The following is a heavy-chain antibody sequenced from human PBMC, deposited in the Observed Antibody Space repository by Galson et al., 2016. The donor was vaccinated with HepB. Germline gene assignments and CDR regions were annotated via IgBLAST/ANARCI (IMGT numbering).Heavy chain of an antibody. CDR3: ARFGGSRNAFDV. D-gene: IGHD3-16*01. CDR1: GGSIGTYY. CDR2: IYFSVTT. Sequence: SETLSLTCSISGGSIGTYYWSWIRQPPGAGLEWIGYIYFSVTTNYNPSLKSRVTISGDTSKKQFSLKLRSVTAADTALYYCARFGGSRNAFDVWGQGTMVTVSS. V-gene: IGHV4-59*01. J-gene: IGHJ3*01.